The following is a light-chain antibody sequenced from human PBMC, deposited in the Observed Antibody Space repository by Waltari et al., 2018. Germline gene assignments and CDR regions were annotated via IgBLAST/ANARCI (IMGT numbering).Light chain of an antibody. CDR1: QSVSSNY. J-gene: IGKJ1*01. Sequence: EIVLTQSRGTLSLSPGEGATPSCRASQSVSSNYLAWYQQKPGQAPRLLIYGASFRATGIPDRFSGSGSGTDFSLIISRLEPEDFVVYYCQQYSSSPRTFGQGTKVEIK. V-gene: IGKV3-20*01. CDR2: GAS. CDR3: QQYSSSPRT.